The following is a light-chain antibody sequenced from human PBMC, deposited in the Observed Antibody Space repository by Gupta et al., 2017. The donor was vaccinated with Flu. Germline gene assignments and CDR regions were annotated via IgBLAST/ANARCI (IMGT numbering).Light chain of an antibody. CDR2: SNK. CDR3: AAWDDSLNALYV. V-gene: IGLV1-44*01. CDR1: RSNIGTNT. Sequence: QSVLTQPPSASGTPGQRVTISCSGSRSNIGTNTVNWYQQLPGTAPKLLIYSNKQRPSGVPDRFSGSKSGTSASLAISGLQSEDEADYYCAAWDDSLNALYVFGTGTKVTVL. J-gene: IGLJ1*01.